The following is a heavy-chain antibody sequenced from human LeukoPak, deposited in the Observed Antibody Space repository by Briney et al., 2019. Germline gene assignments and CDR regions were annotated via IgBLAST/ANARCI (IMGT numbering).Heavy chain of an antibody. J-gene: IGHJ4*02. V-gene: IGHV3-53*01. D-gene: IGHD2-15*01. CDR3: AREGSSGGHFDY. Sequence: PGGSLRLSCAASGFTFSDFYMSWIRQAPGKGLEWVSVIYSGGSTYYADSVKGRFTISRDNSKNTLYLQMNSLRAEDTAVYYCAREGSSGGHFDYWGQGTLVTVSS. CDR2: IYSGGST. CDR1: GFTFSDFY.